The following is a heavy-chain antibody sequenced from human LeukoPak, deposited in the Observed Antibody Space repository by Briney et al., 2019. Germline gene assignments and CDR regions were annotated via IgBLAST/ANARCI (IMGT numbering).Heavy chain of an antibody. D-gene: IGHD6-13*01. V-gene: IGHV3-9*01. Sequence: SLRLSCAASGFTFDDYAMHWVRQAPGKGLEWVSSISWNSGSIGYADSVKGRFTISRDNAKNSLYLQMNSLRAEDTALYYCAKVQAAAGGAFDYWGQGTLVTVSS. CDR2: ISWNSGSI. CDR1: GFTFDDYA. J-gene: IGHJ4*02. CDR3: AKVQAAAGGAFDY.